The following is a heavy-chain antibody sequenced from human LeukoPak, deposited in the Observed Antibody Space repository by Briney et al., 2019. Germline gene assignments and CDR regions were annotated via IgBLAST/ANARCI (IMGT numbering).Heavy chain of an antibody. J-gene: IGHJ4*02. D-gene: IGHD4-17*01. Sequence: PGGSLRLSCTVSGFTVSSNSMSWVRQAPGKGLEWVSFIYSDNTHYSDSVKGRFTISRDNAKNSLYLQMNSLRAEDTAVYYCARDFLRRVTTVTTSDYWGQGTLVTVSS. V-gene: IGHV3-53*01. CDR1: GFTVSSNS. CDR2: IYSDNT. CDR3: ARDFLRRVTTVTTSDY.